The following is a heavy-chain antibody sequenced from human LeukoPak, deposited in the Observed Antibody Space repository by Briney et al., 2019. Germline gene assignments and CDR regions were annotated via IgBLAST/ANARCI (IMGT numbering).Heavy chain of an antibody. CDR1: GFTVSSNY. Sequence: GGSLRLSCAASGFTVSSNYVSWVRQAPGKGLEWVSVIYSGGSTYYADSVKGRFTISRDNSKNTLYLQMNSLRAEDTAVYYCAGDVYDSSGYYSGYWGQGTLVTVSS. V-gene: IGHV3-53*01. J-gene: IGHJ4*02. CDR3: AGDVYDSSGYYSGY. D-gene: IGHD3-22*01. CDR2: IYSGGST.